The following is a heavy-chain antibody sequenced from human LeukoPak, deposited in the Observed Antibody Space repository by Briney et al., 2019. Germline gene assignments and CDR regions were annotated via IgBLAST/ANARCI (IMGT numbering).Heavy chain of an antibody. J-gene: IGHJ4*02. D-gene: IGHD6-19*01. V-gene: IGHV3-30*18. CDR3: AKDSGVAGPFDY. CDR1: GFTFSSYG. Sequence: GGSLRLSCAASGFTFSSYGMHWVRQAPGKGLEWVAVISYDGSNKYYADSVKGRFTISRDNSKNTLYLQMNSLRAEDTAVYYRAKDSGVAGPFDYWGQGTLVTVSS. CDR2: ISYDGSNK.